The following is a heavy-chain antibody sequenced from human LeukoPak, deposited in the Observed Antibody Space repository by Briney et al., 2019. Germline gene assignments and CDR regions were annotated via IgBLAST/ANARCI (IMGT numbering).Heavy chain of an antibody. D-gene: IGHD2-15*01. CDR2: IKQDGSEQ. Sequence: PGGSLRLSCAASGFTFSNSWMSWVRQAPGKGLEWVANIKQDGSEQYYVDSVEGRFTISRDNAKSSLYLQMNSLRAEDTAVYYCVRDLRHCSDLSCTDYWGQGTLVTVSS. CDR1: GFTFSNSW. V-gene: IGHV3-7*01. CDR3: VRDLRHCSDLSCTDY. J-gene: IGHJ4*02.